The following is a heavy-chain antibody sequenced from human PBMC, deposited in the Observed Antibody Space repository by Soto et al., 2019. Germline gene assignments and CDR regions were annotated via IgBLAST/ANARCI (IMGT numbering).Heavy chain of an antibody. V-gene: IGHV5-51*01. J-gene: IGHJ6*02. CDR3: ARHMESGWYRLNGMDV. CDR2: ISPGDSDT. Sequence: GESQKIWCKGSGYRFTSYWSGGVRQMHGKGLESIAIISPGDSDTRSSPSFQGQVTISADKSISTAYLQWSSLKASDTAMYYCARHMESGWYRLNGMDVWGQGTTVTVSS. D-gene: IGHD6-19*01. CDR1: GYRFTSYW.